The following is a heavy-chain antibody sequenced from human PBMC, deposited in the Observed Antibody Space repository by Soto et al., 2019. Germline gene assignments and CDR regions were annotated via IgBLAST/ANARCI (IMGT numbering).Heavy chain of an antibody. CDR2: IDPSDSYT. CDR1: GYSFTSYW. Sequence: PGESLKISCKGSGYSFTSYWISWVRQMPGKGLEWMGRIDPSDSYTNYSPSFQGHVTISADKSISTAYLQWSSLKASDTAMYYCFITMVRGVAYYYYGMDVWGQGTKVTVSS. D-gene: IGHD3-10*01. J-gene: IGHJ6*02. V-gene: IGHV5-10-1*01. CDR3: FITMVRGVAYYYYGMDV.